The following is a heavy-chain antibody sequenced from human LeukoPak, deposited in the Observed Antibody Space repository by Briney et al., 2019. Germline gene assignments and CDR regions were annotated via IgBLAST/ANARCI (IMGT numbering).Heavy chain of an antibody. D-gene: IGHD6-19*01. V-gene: IGHV3-21*06. Sequence: GGSLRLSCAASGFTFSNAWMSWVRQAPGKGLEWVSSISSSSSYIYYADSVKGRFTISRDNAKNSLYLQMNSLRAEDTAVYYCARAMVAGTIDYWGQGTLVTVSS. CDR1: GFTFSNAW. J-gene: IGHJ4*02. CDR3: ARAMVAGTIDY. CDR2: ISSSSSYI.